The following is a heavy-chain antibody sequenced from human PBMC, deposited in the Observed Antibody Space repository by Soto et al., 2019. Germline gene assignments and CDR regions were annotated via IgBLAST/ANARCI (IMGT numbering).Heavy chain of an antibody. CDR3: ARGAVGAYFDY. J-gene: IGHJ4*02. Sequence: QVQLVESGGGVVQPGRSLRLSCAASGFTFSSYGMHWVRLAPGKGLEWVAVISYDGSNKYYADSVKGRFTISRDNSKNTLYLQMNSLRAEDTTVYYCARGAVGAYFDYWGQGTLAPVSS. D-gene: IGHD1-26*01. CDR2: ISYDGSNK. V-gene: IGHV3-30*19. CDR1: GFTFSSYG.